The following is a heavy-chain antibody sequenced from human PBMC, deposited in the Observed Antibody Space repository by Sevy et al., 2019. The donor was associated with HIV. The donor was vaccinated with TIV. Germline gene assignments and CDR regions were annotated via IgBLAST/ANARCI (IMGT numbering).Heavy chain of an antibody. CDR3: TTDREYSDFKGGFDY. CDR1: GLTFTDAW. J-gene: IGHJ4*02. D-gene: IGHD4-17*01. Sequence: GGSLRLSCAASGLTFTDAWMAWVRQAPGKGLEWVGRIRSNTDGGTTEYAAPLKGRFTISRDDSKNTMYLQMNILKSADTAVYDCTTDREYSDFKGGFDYWGRGTLVTVSS. CDR2: IRSNTDGGTT. V-gene: IGHV3-15*01.